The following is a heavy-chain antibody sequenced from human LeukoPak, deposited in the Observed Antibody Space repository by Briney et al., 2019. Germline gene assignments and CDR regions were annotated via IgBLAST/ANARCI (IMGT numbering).Heavy chain of an antibody. J-gene: IGHJ5*02. V-gene: IGHV3-33*01. CDR2: ILNDGSNQ. CDR1: GLTFRLYG. D-gene: IGHD7-27*01. Sequence: GGSLRLSCAASGLTFRLYGMHWVRQAPGKGLEWVAVILNDGSNQYYADSVKGRFTVSRDNSKNTVFLQVNSLRADDTAVFYCARDGVNWGIDLWGQGTLVIVSS. CDR3: ARDGVNWGIDL.